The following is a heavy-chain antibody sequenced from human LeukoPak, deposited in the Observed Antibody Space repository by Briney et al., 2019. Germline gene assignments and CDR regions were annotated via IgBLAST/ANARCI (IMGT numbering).Heavy chain of an antibody. CDR1: GFTFSSYG. Sequence: GGSLRLSCAASGFTFSSYGMHWVRQAPGKGLEWMGGFDPEDAETIYTQKFQGRVTMTEDTSTDTAHMELSSLRSEDTAVYYCATGGGGSYSYWGQGTLVTVSS. V-gene: IGHV1-24*01. J-gene: IGHJ4*02. D-gene: IGHD1-26*01. CDR3: ATGGGGSYSY. CDR2: FDPEDAET.